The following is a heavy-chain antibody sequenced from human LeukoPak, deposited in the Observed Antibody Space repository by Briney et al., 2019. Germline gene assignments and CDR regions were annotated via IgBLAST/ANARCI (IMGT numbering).Heavy chain of an antibody. Sequence: SETLSLTCTVSGGSISSSSYYWGWIRQPPGKGLEWIGSIYYSGSTYYNPSLKSRVTISVDTSKNQFSLKLSSVTAADTAVYYYARHYSSGWSELDYWGQGTLVTVSS. D-gene: IGHD6-19*01. CDR3: ARHYSSGWSELDY. J-gene: IGHJ4*02. V-gene: IGHV4-39*01. CDR2: IYYSGST. CDR1: GGSISSSSYY.